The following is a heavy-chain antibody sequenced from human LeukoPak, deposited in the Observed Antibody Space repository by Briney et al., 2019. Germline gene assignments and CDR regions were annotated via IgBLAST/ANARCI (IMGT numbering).Heavy chain of an antibody. J-gene: IGHJ4*02. Sequence: SETLSLTCTVSGYSISSGYYWGWIRQPPGKGLEWIGSIYHSGSTYYNPSLKSRVTISVDTSKNQFSLKLSSVTAADTAVYYCARDNPAALWGQGTLVTVSS. CDR1: GYSISSGYY. D-gene: IGHD2-2*01. V-gene: IGHV4-38-2*02. CDR3: ARDNPAAL. CDR2: IYHSGST.